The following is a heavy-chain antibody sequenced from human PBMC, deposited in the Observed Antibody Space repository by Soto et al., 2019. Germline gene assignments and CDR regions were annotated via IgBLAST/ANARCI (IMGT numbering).Heavy chain of an antibody. J-gene: IGHJ6*02. CDR3: ARAYYDFWSGYPIPRGGYYYGMDV. Sequence: QVQLVQSGAEVKKPGASVKVSCKASGYTFTSYGISWVRQAPGQGLEWMGWISAYNGNTNYAQKLQGRATMTTDTSTSTAYMELRSLRSDDTAVYYCARAYYDFWSGYPIPRGGYYYGMDVWGQGTTVTVSS. D-gene: IGHD3-3*01. V-gene: IGHV1-18*01. CDR2: ISAYNGNT. CDR1: GYTFTSYG.